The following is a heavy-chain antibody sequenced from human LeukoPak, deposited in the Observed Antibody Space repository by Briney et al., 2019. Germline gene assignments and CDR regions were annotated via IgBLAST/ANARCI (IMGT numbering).Heavy chain of an antibody. D-gene: IGHD3-22*01. CDR3: AMIKEG. CDR1: GFPFSDYS. V-gene: IGHV3-21*01. Sequence: PGGSLRLSCAASGFPFSDYSIYWVRQAPGKGLEWVSSISGNSNYVYYADSLKGRFTISRDNTRNSVFLQMNSLRAEDTAVYYCAMIKEGWGQGTLVTVSS. J-gene: IGHJ4*02. CDR2: ISGNSNYV.